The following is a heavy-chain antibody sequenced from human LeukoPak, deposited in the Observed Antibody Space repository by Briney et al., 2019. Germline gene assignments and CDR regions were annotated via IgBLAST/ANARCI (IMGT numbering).Heavy chain of an antibody. Sequence: GESLRISCEASGYIFPNYWIGWVRQVPGIGLDWMGLIHPGDSDTRYSPSFQGQVTISVDKSITTAYLQWSSLQASDTAIYFCARVVVVTATHWYFDLWGRGSLVTVFS. V-gene: IGHV5-51*01. CDR3: ARVVVVTATHWYFDL. D-gene: IGHD2-21*02. J-gene: IGHJ2*01. CDR2: IHPGDSDT. CDR1: GYIFPNYW.